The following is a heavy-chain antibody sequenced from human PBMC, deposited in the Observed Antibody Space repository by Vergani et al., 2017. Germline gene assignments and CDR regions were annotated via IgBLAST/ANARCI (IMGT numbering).Heavy chain of an antibody. J-gene: IGHJ5*02. V-gene: IGHV4-39*07. CDR2: IYYSGST. CDR3: ASGSGSKGGPPRGYYYGSGSYSGWFDP. D-gene: IGHD3-10*01. Sequence: QLQLQESGPGLVKPSETLSLTCTVSGGSISSSSYYWGWIRQPPGKGLEWIGSIYYSGSTYYNPSLKSRVTISVDTSKNQFSLKLSSVTAADTAVYYCASGSGSKGGPPRGYYYGSGSYSGWFDPWGQGTLVTVSS. CDR1: GGSISSSSYY.